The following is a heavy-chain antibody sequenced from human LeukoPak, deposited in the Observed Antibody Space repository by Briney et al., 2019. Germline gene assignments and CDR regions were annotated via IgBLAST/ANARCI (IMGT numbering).Heavy chain of an antibody. J-gene: IGHJ5*02. CDR2: IYPGDSDT. D-gene: IGHD3-10*01. CDR1: GYSFTSYW. Sequence: GESLKISCKGSGYSFTSYWIGWVRQMPGKGLEWMGIIYPGDSDTRYSPSFQGQVTISADKSISTAYLQWSSLKASDTAMYYCTRHGSPHYYGSGSSYGEFDPWGQGTLVTVSS. V-gene: IGHV5-51*01. CDR3: TRHGSPHYYGSGSSYGEFDP.